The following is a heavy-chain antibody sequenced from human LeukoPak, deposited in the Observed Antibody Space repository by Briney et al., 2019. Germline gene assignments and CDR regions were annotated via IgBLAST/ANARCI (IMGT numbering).Heavy chain of an antibody. Sequence: GGSLRLSCVASGFNFASNWMHWVRQTPGKGLMWVSRINSGGSGTSYADSAEGRFTISRDNAKNTLYLQMNNLRAEDTAMYYCASSLGPLTEYWGQGTLVTVSS. CDR3: ASSLGPLTEY. CDR1: GFNFASNW. J-gene: IGHJ4*01. V-gene: IGHV3-74*01. CDR2: INSGGSGT. D-gene: IGHD7-27*01.